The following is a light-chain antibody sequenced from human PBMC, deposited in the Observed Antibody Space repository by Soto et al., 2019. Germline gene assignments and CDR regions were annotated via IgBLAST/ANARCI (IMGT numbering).Light chain of an antibody. V-gene: IGKV1-5*01. J-gene: IGKJ1*01. CDR2: DAS. Sequence: DIQMTQSPSTLSASVGDRVTITCRASQSISSWLAWYQQRPGKAPKLLIYDASSLQSGVPSRFSGSGSGTDFTLTISCLQSEDFATYYCQQYYSYPRTFGQGNKVDIK. CDR1: QSISSW. CDR3: QQYYSYPRT.